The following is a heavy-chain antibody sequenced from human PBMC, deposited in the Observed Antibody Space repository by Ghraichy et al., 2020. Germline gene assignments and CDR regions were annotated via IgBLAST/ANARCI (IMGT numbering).Heavy chain of an antibody. CDR3: ARATIRDGMDV. D-gene: IGHD5-12*01. V-gene: IGHV4-34*01. J-gene: IGHJ6*02. Sequence: SETLSLTCAVYGVSFSGYYWTWTRQTPGKGLEWIGEINHSGSTNYKPSLKSRVTISVDTSKNQFSLKLSSVTAADTAVYYCARATIRDGMDVWGQGTTVTVSS. CDR2: INHSGST. CDR1: GVSFSGYY.